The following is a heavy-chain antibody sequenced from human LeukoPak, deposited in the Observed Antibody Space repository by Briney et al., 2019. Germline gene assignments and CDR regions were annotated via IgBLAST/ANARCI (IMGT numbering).Heavy chain of an antibody. CDR2: ISGSGGST. Sequence: GGSLRLSCAASGFTFSSYAMSWVRQAPGKGLEWVSAISGSGGSTYYADSVKGRFTISRDNSKNTLYLQMNSLRAEDTAVYYCAKLVSGPISSSWYRDYWGQGTLVTVSS. D-gene: IGHD6-13*01. CDR3: AKLVSGPISSSWYRDY. V-gene: IGHV3-23*01. J-gene: IGHJ4*02. CDR1: GFTFSSYA.